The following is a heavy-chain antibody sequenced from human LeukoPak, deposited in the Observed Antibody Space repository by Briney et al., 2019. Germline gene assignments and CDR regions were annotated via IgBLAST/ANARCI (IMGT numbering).Heavy chain of an antibody. CDR3: ARVSPGIAVAGTVGFDY. CDR2: IIPIFGTA. Sequence: GSSVKVSCKASGGTFSSYAISWVRQAPGQGLEWMGGIIPIFGTANYAQKFQGRVTITADESTSTAYMELSSLRSEDTAVYYCARVSPGIAVAGTVGFDYWGQGTLVTVSS. D-gene: IGHD6-19*01. CDR1: GGTFSSYA. J-gene: IGHJ4*02. V-gene: IGHV1-69*01.